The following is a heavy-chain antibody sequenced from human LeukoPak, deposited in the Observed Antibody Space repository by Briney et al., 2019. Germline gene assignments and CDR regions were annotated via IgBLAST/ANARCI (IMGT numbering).Heavy chain of an antibody. CDR2: INGDGDRT. V-gene: IGHV3-23*01. CDR1: GFTFHNYA. CDR3: AKDTSQEWDYYDSSGPLGYYFDY. D-gene: IGHD3-22*01. Sequence: GGSLRLSCAASGFTFHNYALSWVRQVPGKGLERVSDINGDGDRTYYADSVRGRFTISRDNSKNTLYLQMNSLRAEDTAVYYCAKDTSQEWDYYDSSGPLGYYFDYWGQGTLVTVSS. J-gene: IGHJ4*02.